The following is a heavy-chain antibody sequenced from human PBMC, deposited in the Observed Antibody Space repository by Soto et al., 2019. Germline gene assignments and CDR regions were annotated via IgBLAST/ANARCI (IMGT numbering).Heavy chain of an antibody. CDR1: GFTFTSSA. CDR3: AAGTNSAYYYYGMDV. Sequence: GASVKVSCKASGFTFTSSAVQWVRQARGQRLEWIGWIVVGSGSTNYAQKFQERVTITRDMSTSTAYMELSSLRSEDTAVYYCAAGTNSAYYYYGMDVWGQGTTVTVSS. D-gene: IGHD1-1*01. V-gene: IGHV1-58*01. J-gene: IGHJ6*02. CDR2: IVVGSGST.